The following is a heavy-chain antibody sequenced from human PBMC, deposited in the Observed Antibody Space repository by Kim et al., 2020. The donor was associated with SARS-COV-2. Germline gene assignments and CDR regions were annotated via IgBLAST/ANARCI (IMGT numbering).Heavy chain of an antibody. CDR1: GYSFTSYW. D-gene: IGHD3-10*01. V-gene: IGHV5-10-1*01. J-gene: IGHJ6*02. Sequence: GESLKISCKGSGYSFTSYWISWVRQMPGKGLEWMGRIDPSDSYTNYSPSFQGHVTIPADKSISTAYLQWSSLKASDTAMYYCARRLKVRGVKPYYYYYYGMDVWGQGTTVTVSS. CDR3: ARRLKVRGVKPYYYYYYGMDV. CDR2: IDPSDSYT.